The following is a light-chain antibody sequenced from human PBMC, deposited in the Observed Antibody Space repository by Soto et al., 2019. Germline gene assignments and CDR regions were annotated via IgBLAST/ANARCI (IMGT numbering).Light chain of an antibody. J-gene: IGKJ4*01. Sequence: EIVLTQSPGTLSLSLGERATLSCRASQSVTSSYLAWYQQKPRQAPRLLIYGASSRATGIPGRFSGSGSGTDFTLTISRLEPEDFAVYYCQQYGSSPAFGGGTKVEIK. V-gene: IGKV3-20*01. CDR2: GAS. CDR3: QQYGSSPA. CDR1: QSVTSSY.